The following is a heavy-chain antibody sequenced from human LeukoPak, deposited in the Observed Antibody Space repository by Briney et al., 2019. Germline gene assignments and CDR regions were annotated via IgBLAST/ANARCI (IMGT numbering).Heavy chain of an antibody. Sequence: ASVKVSCKTSGYSFTGYYIHWVRQAPGQGFEWLGWISPNSGATKYAQKFQDRVSMTRDTSINTANMELSSLRLDDTAVYYRARGVADAGRRLDPWGQGTLITVSS. D-gene: IGHD6-13*01. CDR3: ARGVADAGRRLDP. CDR1: GYSFTGYY. J-gene: IGHJ5*02. V-gene: IGHV1-2*02. CDR2: ISPNSGAT.